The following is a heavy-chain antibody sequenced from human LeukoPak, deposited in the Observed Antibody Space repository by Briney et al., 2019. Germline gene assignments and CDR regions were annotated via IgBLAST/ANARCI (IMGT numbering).Heavy chain of an antibody. J-gene: IGHJ5*02. V-gene: IGHV5-51*01. CDR1: GYIFTNYW. CDR3: ARRGMSGNTWFDP. CDR2: IYPGDSDT. Sequence: GESLKISCKGSGYIFTNYWIGWVRQMPGKGLEWMGIIYPGDSDTRYSPSFQGQVTISADKSISTAYLQWSSLKASDTAMYYCARRGMSGNTWFDPWGQGTLVTVSS. D-gene: IGHD1-26*01.